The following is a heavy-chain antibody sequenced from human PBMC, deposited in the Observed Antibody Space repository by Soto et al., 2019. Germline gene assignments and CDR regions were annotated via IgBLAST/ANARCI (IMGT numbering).Heavy chain of an antibody. CDR1: GYIFTNNW. Sequence: EVQLVQSRGEVKKPGESLKISCKGAGYIFTNNWIGWVRQMPGKGLEWMGIIYPDDSDTRYSPSFQGQVTISADKSISTAYLQWSSLKASDTAMYYCARGYSILADDAFDIWGQGTMVTVSS. CDR2: IYPDDSDT. D-gene: IGHD5-12*01. CDR3: ARGYSILADDAFDI. J-gene: IGHJ3*02. V-gene: IGHV5-51*01.